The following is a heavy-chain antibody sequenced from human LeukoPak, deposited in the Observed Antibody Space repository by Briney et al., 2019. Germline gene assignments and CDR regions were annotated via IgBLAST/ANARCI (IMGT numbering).Heavy chain of an antibody. CDR3: AKGYSSAWFDY. J-gene: IGHJ4*02. CDR2: ISGSGGST. V-gene: IGHV3-23*01. D-gene: IGHD6-19*01. Sequence: GGSLRLSCAASGFTFSNYGMTWVRQAPGKGLEWVSGISGSGGSTYYADSVKGRSTISRDNSKNTLYLQMNSLRAEDTAVYYCAKGYSSAWFDYWGQGTLVTVSS. CDR1: GFTFSNYG.